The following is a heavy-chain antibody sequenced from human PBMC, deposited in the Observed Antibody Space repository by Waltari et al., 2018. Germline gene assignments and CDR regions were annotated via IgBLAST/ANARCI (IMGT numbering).Heavy chain of an antibody. CDR1: GFTFSSYW. CDR2: IKQDGSEK. J-gene: IGHJ4*02. D-gene: IGHD1-26*01. CDR3: ARDPAGTELVTDY. V-gene: IGHV3-7*03. Sequence: EVQLVESGGGLVQPGGSLRLPCAASGFTFSSYWMSWVRQAPGKGLEWVANIKQDGSEKYYVDSVKGRFTISRDNAKNSLYLQMNSLRAEDTAVYYCARDPAGTELVTDYWGQGTLVTVSS.